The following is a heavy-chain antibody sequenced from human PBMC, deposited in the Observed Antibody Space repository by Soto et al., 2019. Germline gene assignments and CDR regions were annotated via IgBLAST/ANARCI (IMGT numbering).Heavy chain of an antibody. Sequence: SEALSLTCTVSAGSIIRSNYYWCLIRQPPGKGLEWIGSIYYSGSTYYNPSLKSRVTISVDTSKNQFSLKLSSVTAADTAVCYCARHGISNYDYIWGSDRHDTYYFDYCGQGTLVTVSS. J-gene: IGHJ4*02. V-gene: IGHV4-39*01. CDR2: IYYSGST. CDR1: AGSIIRSNYY. D-gene: IGHD3-16*02. CDR3: ARHGISNYDYIWGSDRHDTYYFDY.